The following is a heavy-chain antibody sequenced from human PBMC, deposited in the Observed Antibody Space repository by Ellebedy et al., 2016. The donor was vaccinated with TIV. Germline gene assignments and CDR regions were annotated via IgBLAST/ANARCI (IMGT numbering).Heavy chain of an antibody. V-gene: IGHV4-39*01. Sequence: MPSETLSLTCTVSGGSISTSSYYSGSIRQPPGKGLEWIGTIYYSGSTYYNPSLKSRVTISVDTSKNTFSLKMRSVTAADTAVYYCAKVVASTFGYYYYGMDVWGQGTTVTVSS. CDR3: AKVVASTFGYYYYGMDV. CDR2: IYYSGST. D-gene: IGHD2-15*01. J-gene: IGHJ6*02. CDR1: GGSISTSSYY.